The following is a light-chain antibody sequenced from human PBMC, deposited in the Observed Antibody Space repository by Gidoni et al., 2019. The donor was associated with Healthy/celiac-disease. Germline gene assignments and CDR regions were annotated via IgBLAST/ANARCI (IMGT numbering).Light chain of an antibody. CDR1: QGISSY. V-gene: IGKV1-9*01. J-gene: IGKJ1*01. CDR3: QQLNSYPWT. CDR2: AAS. Sequence: IQLTPSPSSLSASVGDRVTITCRASQGISSYLAWYQQQPGKAPKLLIYAASTLQSGVPSRFSGSGSGTDFTLTISSLQPEDFATYYCQQLNSYPWTFGQGTKVEIK.